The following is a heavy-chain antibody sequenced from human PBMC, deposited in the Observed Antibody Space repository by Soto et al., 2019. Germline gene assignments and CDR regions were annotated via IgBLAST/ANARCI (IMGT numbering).Heavy chain of an antibody. CDR3: ARVRCSGGSCYSLDY. V-gene: IGHV1-69*01. CDR2: IIPIFGTA. Sequence: QVQLVQSGAEVKKPGSSVKVSCKASGGTFSSYAISWVRQAPGQGLEWMGGIIPIFGTANYAQKFQGRVTITADESTSTGYMGLSSLRSEDTAVYYCARVRCSGGSCYSLDYWGQGTLVTVSS. J-gene: IGHJ4*02. D-gene: IGHD2-15*01. CDR1: GGTFSSYA.